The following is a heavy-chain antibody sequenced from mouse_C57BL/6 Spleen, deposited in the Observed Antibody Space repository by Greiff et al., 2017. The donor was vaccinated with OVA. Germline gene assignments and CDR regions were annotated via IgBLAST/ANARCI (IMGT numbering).Heavy chain of an antibody. D-gene: IGHD2-4*01. V-gene: IGHV2-4*02. CDR3: ASYDYDAYGFSY. Sequence: QVQLQQSGPGLVQPSQRLSITCTVSGFSITSYGVHWVSLPPGKGLEWLGVIWSGGSTDDNAAFISRMSISKDKSKSKVFVKMNSLQADDTAIYYCASYDYDAYGFSYWGQGTLVTVST. CDR1: GFSITSYG. CDR2: IWSGGST. J-gene: IGHJ3*01.